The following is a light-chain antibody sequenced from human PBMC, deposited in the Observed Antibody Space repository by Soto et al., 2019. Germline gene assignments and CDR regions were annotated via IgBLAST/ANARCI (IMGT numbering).Light chain of an antibody. V-gene: IGLV2-11*01. CDR1: SSDVGAYNF. CDR2: DVS. CDR3: CSYAGTYSPV. Sequence: HSVLTQPPSVSGSPGQSVTISCTGTSSDVGAYNFVSWYQQYPGKAPKLIIFDVSARPSGVPDRFSGSKSGNTASLTISGLQADDEADYYCCSYAGTYSPVLGGGTQLTVL. J-gene: IGLJ2*01.